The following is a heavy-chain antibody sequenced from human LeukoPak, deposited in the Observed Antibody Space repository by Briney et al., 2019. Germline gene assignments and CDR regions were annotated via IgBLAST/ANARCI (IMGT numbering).Heavy chain of an antibody. CDR2: IYPGGSDT. D-gene: IGHD5-18*01. CDR1: GYSFTSYW. V-gene: IGHV5-51*01. J-gene: IGHJ6*02. Sequence: GESLKISCKGSGYSFTSYWIGWVRQMPGKGLEWMGIIYPGGSDTRYSPSFQGQVTISADKSISTAYLQWSSLKASDTAMYYCARQPARGYSYGFLRSYYYYGMDVWGQGTTVTVSS. CDR3: ARQPARGYSYGFLRSYYYYGMDV.